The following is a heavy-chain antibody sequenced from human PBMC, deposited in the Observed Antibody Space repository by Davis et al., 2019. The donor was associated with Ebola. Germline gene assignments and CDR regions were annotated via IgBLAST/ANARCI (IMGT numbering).Heavy chain of an antibody. CDR3: ARDRVGAFFDY. Sequence: PGGSLRLSCAASGFTFSTYVMTWVRQAPGKGLEWVSSVSGNGATIYYADSVKGRFTISRDNSKNTLYLQMNSLRADDTAVYYCARDRVGAFFDYWGQGTLVTVSS. J-gene: IGHJ4*02. CDR2: VSGNGATI. CDR1: GFTFSTYV. D-gene: IGHD1-26*01. V-gene: IGHV3-23*01.